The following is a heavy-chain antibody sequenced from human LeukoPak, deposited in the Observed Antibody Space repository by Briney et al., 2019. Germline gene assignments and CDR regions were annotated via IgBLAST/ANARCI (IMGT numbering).Heavy chain of an antibody. CDR2: IYYSGST. CDR3: ARRATYNNMRLYNWFDP. D-gene: IGHD1-14*01. V-gene: IGHV4-59*12. J-gene: IGHJ5*02. CDR1: CGSLSKFY. Sequence: SETPSLPSTVSCGSLSKFYWRWIRPPPREGLGWVGCIYYSGSTNYNPSLKSRVTISVDTSKNQFSLKLSSVTAADTAVYYCARRATYNNMRLYNWFDPWGQGTLVTVSS.